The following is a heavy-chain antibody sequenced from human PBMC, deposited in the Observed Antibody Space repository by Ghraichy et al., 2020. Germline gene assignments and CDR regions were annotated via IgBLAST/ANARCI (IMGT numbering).Heavy chain of an antibody. Sequence: GGSLRLSCAASGFTFSSYGMHWVRQAPGKGLEWVAVIWYDGSNKYYADSVKGRFTISRDNSKNTLYLQMNSLRAEDTAVYYCARGPSLGYCSSTSCYGLDYWGQGTLVTVSS. CDR2: IWYDGSNK. CDR3: ARGPSLGYCSSTSCYGLDY. V-gene: IGHV3-33*01. D-gene: IGHD2-2*01. CDR1: GFTFSSYG. J-gene: IGHJ4*02.